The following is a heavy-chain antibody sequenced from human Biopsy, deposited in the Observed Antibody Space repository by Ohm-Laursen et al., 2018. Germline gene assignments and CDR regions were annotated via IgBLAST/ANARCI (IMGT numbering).Heavy chain of an antibody. J-gene: IGHJ6*02. Sequence: SLRLSCAASGISFSNYAMSWVRQAPGKGLEWVAGISESGAATYHADSVRGRFTVSRDNSKNTVDLQMNSLRAEDTAVYYCARDGRGYNYQYYYGMDVWGQGTAVTVSS. CDR2: ISESGAAT. CDR1: GISFSNYA. D-gene: IGHD1-1*01. V-gene: IGHV3-23*01. CDR3: ARDGRGYNYQYYYGMDV.